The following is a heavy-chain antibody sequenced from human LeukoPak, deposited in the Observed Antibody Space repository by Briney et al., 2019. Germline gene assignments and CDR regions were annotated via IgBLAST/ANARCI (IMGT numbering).Heavy chain of an antibody. CDR2: IYYSGST. CDR3: ARGFVDIVATIPYYFDY. CDR1: GGSISSYY. V-gene: IGHV4-59*01. D-gene: IGHD5-12*01. Sequence: PSETLSLTCTVSGGSISSYYWSWIRQPPGKGLEWIGYIYYSGSTNYNPSLKSRVTISVDTSKNQFPLKLSSVTAADTAVYYCARGFVDIVATIPYYFDYWGQGTLVTVSS. J-gene: IGHJ4*02.